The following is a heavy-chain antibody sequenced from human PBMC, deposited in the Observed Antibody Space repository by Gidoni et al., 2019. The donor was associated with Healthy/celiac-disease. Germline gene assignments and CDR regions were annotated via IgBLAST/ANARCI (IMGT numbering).Heavy chain of an antibody. CDR2: ISGSGGST. CDR1: GSTFSSYA. D-gene: IGHD3-10*01. V-gene: IGHV3-23*01. Sequence: EVQLLESGGGLVQPGGSLRLSCAPSGSTFSSYAMSWVRQAPGKGLEWVSAISGSGGSTYYADSVKGRFTISRDNSRNTLYLQMNSLRAEDTAVYYCAKGLPYYYGSGIPRWGQGTLVTVSS. CDR3: AKGLPYYYGSGIPR. J-gene: IGHJ4*02.